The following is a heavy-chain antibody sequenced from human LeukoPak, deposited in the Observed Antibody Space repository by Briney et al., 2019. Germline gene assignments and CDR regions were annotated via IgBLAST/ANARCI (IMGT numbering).Heavy chain of an antibody. CDR2: MNPNSGNT. J-gene: IGHJ4*02. CDR1: GYAFTSYD. D-gene: IGHD6-19*01. V-gene: IGHV1-8*01. CDR3: ARVRRSSGPLDY. Sequence: GASVKVSCKASGYAFTSYDINWVRQATGQGLEWMGWMNPNSGNTGYAQKFQGRVTMTRNTSISTAYMELSSLRSEDTAVYYCARVRRSSGPLDYWGQGTLVTVSS.